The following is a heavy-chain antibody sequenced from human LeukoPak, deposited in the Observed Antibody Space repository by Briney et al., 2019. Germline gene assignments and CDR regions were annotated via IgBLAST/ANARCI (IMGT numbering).Heavy chain of an antibody. CDR3: ARSSGIVGATKAFDY. D-gene: IGHD1-26*01. V-gene: IGHV4-39*07. Sequence: SETLSLTCTVSGGSISSSGHYWGWIRQPPGRGLEWIGSVHYSGSTSYNPSLKSRVTTSVDTSKNQFSLKLNSVTAADTAVYYCARSSGIVGATKAFDYWGQGTLVTVSS. J-gene: IGHJ4*02. CDR2: VHYSGST. CDR1: GGSISSSGHY.